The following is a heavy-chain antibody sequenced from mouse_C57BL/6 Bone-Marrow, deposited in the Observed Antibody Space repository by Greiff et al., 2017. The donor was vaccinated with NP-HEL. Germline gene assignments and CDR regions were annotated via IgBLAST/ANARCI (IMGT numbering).Heavy chain of an antibody. CDR1: GYKFTGYW. CDR3: ARDVYTFAY. D-gene: IGHD2-12*01. J-gene: IGHJ3*01. CDR2: ILPGSGSP. Sequence: QVQLKESGAELMKPGASVKLSCTATGYKFTGYWIEWVKQRPGHGLEWIGEILPGSGSPKYDEKFKGKATFSADTSSNPAYMQLSSLTTEDSAIYYCARDVYTFAYWGQGTLVTVSA. V-gene: IGHV1-9*01.